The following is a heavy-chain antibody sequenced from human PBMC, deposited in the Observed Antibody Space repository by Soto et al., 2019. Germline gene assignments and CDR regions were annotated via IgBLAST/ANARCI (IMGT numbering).Heavy chain of an antibody. V-gene: IGHV1-46*01. CDR3: ARVYCSSTSCYKSYYFDY. CDR2: INPSGGST. D-gene: IGHD2-2*02. Sequence: ASVQVSCKASGYTFTSYYMHWVRQAPGQGLEWMGIINPSGGSTSYAQKFQGRVTMTRDTSTSTVYMELSSLRSEDTAGYYCARVYCSSTSCYKSYYFDYWGQGTLVTVSS. J-gene: IGHJ4*02. CDR1: GYTFTSYY.